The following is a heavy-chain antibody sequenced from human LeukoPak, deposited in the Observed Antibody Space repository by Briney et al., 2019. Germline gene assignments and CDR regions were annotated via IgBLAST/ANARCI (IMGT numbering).Heavy chain of an antibody. CDR2: IYYSGST. CDR1: GGSISSSSYY. D-gene: IGHD3-10*01. CDR3: ARVHPGDFDY. J-gene: IGHJ4*02. Sequence: SETLSLTCTVSGGSISSSSYYWGWIRQPPGKGLEWIGSIYYSGSTYYNPSLKSRVTISVDTSKNQFSLKLSSVTAADTAVYYCARVHPGDFDYWGQGTLVTVSS. V-gene: IGHV4-39*07.